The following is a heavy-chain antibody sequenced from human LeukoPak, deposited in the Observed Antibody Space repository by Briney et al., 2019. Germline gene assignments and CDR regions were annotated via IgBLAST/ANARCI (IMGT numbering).Heavy chain of an antibody. Sequence: GASVKVSCKVSGYTLTELSMHWVRQAPGKGLEWMGGFDPEDGETIYAQKFQGRVTMTEDTSTDTAYMELSSLRSEDTAVYYCATYSILGGSFDYWGQGTLVTVYS. D-gene: IGHD1-26*01. CDR1: GYTLTELS. J-gene: IGHJ4*02. CDR3: ATYSILGGSFDY. V-gene: IGHV1-24*01. CDR2: FDPEDGET.